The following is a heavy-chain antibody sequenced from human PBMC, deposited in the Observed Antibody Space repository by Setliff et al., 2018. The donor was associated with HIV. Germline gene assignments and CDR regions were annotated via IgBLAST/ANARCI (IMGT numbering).Heavy chain of an antibody. CDR1: GYTFNNYA. D-gene: IGHD4-17*01. V-gene: IGHV7-4-1*02. Sequence: ASVKVSCKASGYTFNNYALYWVRQAPGQGFEWMGWINTNTGNPMYAQGFTGRFVFSLDTSVSTAYLQISSLKAEDTAVYYCARDHDYGDLSRNWFYMDVWGKGTTVTVSS. J-gene: IGHJ6*03. CDR3: ARDHDYGDLSRNWFYMDV. CDR2: INTNTGNP.